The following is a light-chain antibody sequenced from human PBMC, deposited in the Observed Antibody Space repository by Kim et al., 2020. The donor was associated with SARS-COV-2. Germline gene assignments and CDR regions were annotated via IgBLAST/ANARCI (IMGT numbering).Light chain of an antibody. CDR3: SSYTSSSTFGNYV. V-gene: IGLV2-14*01. Sequence: QSALTQPASVSGSPGQSITISCTGTSSDVGGYNYVSWYQQHPGTAPKLMIYDVSKRPSGVSNRFSGSKSGNTASRTISGLQAEDEADYYCSSYTSSSTFGNYVFGTGTKVTVL. CDR1: SSDVGGYNY. CDR2: DVS. J-gene: IGLJ1*01.